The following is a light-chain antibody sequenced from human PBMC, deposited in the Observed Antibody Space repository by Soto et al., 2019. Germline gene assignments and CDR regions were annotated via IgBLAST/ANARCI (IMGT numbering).Light chain of an antibody. CDR3: FSFTSTNTHV. J-gene: IGLJ1*01. Sequence: QSALTQPASVSGSPGQSVTISCTGTSSDFGSYKFVSWYQHHPGTVPTVIIYETSKRPSGVSDRFSGSKSGNTASLTISGLQAEDEADYYCFSFTSTNTHVFGSGTKVTVL. CDR1: SSDFGSYKF. CDR2: ETS. V-gene: IGLV2-23*01.